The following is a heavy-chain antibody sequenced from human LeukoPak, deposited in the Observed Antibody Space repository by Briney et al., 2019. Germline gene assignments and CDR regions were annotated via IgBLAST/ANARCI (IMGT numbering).Heavy chain of an antibody. CDR3: ARYAADGRNLEY. CDR2: IYYTGTT. Sequence: SETLSLTCTVSGGSISGYYWSWIRQPPGKGLEWIGYIYYTGTTSYSPSLKSRVTISAETSKMQFSLKLNSVTAADTAVYYCARYAADGRNLEYWGQGTLVTVSS. J-gene: IGHJ4*02. V-gene: IGHV4-59*01. CDR1: GGSISGYY. D-gene: IGHD6-13*01.